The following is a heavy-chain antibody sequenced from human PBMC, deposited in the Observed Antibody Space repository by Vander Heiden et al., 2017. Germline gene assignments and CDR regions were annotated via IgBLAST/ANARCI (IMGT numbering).Heavy chain of an antibody. CDR2: ISGSGGST. Sequence: EVQLLESGGGLVQPGGSLRLSCAASGFTFSSYAMSWVRQGPGKGREWVSAISGSGGSTYYADSVKGRFTISRDNSKNTLYLQMNSLRAEDTAVYYCAKGRPYDYVWGSYRSDAFDIWGQGTMVTVSS. CDR3: AKGRPYDYVWGSYRSDAFDI. CDR1: GFTFSSYA. J-gene: IGHJ3*02. V-gene: IGHV3-23*01. D-gene: IGHD3-16*02.